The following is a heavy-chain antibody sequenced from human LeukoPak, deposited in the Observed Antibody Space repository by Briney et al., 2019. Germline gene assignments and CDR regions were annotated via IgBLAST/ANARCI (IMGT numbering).Heavy chain of an antibody. Sequence: GGSLRLSCAASGFTFSSYAMSWVRQAPGKGLEWVSAISGSGGSTYYADSVKGRFTISRDNSKNTLYLQMNSLRAEDTAVYYCAKVPRSSGYYCPSDYWGQGTLVTVSS. V-gene: IGHV3-23*01. CDR2: ISGSGGST. CDR1: GFTFSSYA. D-gene: IGHD3-22*01. J-gene: IGHJ4*02. CDR3: AKVPRSSGYYCPSDY.